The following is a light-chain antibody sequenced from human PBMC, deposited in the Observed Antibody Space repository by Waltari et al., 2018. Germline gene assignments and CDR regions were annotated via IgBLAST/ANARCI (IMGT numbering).Light chain of an antibody. V-gene: IGLV3-21*02. J-gene: IGLJ3*02. CDR2: EDR. Sequence: SYVLTQPPSVSVAPGQTASITCGGNNIGSKSVHWYQQKPGQAPVLVVYEDRGRPAGVPGRYAGSKSGNTATLSISGVEAGDEADYFCQVWDRSSDHWVFGGGTKLTAL. CDR1: NIGSKS. CDR3: QVWDRSSDHWV.